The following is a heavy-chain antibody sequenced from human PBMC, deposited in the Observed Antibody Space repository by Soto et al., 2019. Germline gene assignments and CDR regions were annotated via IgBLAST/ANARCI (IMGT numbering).Heavy chain of an antibody. J-gene: IGHJ4*02. CDR3: ARGSLLRYFDWLLTDY. CDR1: GFTFSSYG. V-gene: IGHV3-33*01. D-gene: IGHD3-9*01. CDR2: IWYDGSNK. Sequence: SLSLSFAASGFTFSSYGMHWVRQAPGKGLEWVAGIWYDGSNKYYADSVKGRFTISRDNSKNTLYLQMNSLRAEDTAVYYCARGSLLRYFDWLLTDYWGQGTLVTVSS.